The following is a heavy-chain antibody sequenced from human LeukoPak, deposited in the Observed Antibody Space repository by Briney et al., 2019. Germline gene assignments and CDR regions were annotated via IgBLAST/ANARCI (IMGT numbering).Heavy chain of an antibody. V-gene: IGHV1-2*02. CDR3: ARQGSNSSGWYPVDD. D-gene: IGHD6-19*01. J-gene: IGHJ4*02. CDR1: GYTFTAYY. Sequence: ASVKVSCKTCGYTFTAYYIHWLRQAPGQGLEWMGWMNPNSGGTKYAQTFQGRVTLTRDTSISTAYLELSSLTSDDTAVYFCARQGSNSSGWYPVDDWGQGTLVTVSS. CDR2: MNPNSGGT.